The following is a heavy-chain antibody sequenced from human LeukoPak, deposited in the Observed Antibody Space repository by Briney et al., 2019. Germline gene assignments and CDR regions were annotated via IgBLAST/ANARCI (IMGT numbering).Heavy chain of an antibody. CDR3: AGAYDKPPETLSYYYYYYGMDV. D-gene: IGHD3-22*01. J-gene: IGHJ6*04. Sequence: ASVKVSCKASGGTFSSYAISWVRHAPGQGLEWMGGIIPIFGTANYAQKFQGRVTITADKSTSTAYMELSSLRSEDTAVYYCAGAYDKPPETLSYYYYYYGMDVWGKGTTVTVSS. V-gene: IGHV1-69*06. CDR1: GGTFSSYA. CDR2: IIPIFGTA.